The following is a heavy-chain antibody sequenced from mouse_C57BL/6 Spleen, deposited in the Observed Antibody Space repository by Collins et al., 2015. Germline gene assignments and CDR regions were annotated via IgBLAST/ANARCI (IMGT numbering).Heavy chain of an antibody. Sequence: QVQLQQSGPELVKPGASVKISCKASGYAFSSSWMNWVKQRPGKGLEWIGRIYPGDGDTNYNGKFKGKATLTADKSSSTAYIQLSGLTSEDSAVYFCARHEDRYSWFAYWGQGTLVTVSA. J-gene: IGHJ3*01. CDR2: IYPGDGDT. CDR3: ARHEDRYSWFAY. CDR1: GYAFSSSW. D-gene: IGHD1-1*01. V-gene: IGHV1-82*01.